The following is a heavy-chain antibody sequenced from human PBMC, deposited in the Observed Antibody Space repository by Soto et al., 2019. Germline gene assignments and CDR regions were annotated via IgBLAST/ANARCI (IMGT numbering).Heavy chain of an antibody. Sequence: GASVKVSCKASGYTSTSYAMHWVRQAPGQRLEWMGWINAGNGNTKYSQKFQGRVTITRDTSASTAYMELSSLRSEDTAVYYCAITGRYCSGGSCYSISGWFDPWGQGTLVTVSS. CDR1: GYTSTSYA. J-gene: IGHJ5*02. D-gene: IGHD2-15*01. CDR2: INAGNGNT. CDR3: AITGRYCSGGSCYSISGWFDP. V-gene: IGHV1-3*01.